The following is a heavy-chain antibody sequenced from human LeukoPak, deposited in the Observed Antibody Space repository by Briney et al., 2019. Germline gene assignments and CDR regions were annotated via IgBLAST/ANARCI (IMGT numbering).Heavy chain of an antibody. D-gene: IGHD3-22*01. CDR2: IKQDGSEK. J-gene: IGHJ4*02. CDR3: ARHWRNYYDSSGYYHFDY. CDR1: GFTFSSYW. Sequence: GGSLRLSXAASGFTFSSYWMSWVRQAPGKGLEWVANIKQDGSEKYYVDSMKGRFTISRDNAKNSLYLQMNSLRAEDTAVYYCARHWRNYYDSSGYYHFDYWGQGTLVTVSS. V-gene: IGHV3-7*01.